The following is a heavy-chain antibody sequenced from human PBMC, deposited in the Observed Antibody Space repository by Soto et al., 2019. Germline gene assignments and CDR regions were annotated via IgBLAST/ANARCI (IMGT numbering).Heavy chain of an antibody. D-gene: IGHD4-17*01. CDR2: IYYSGST. V-gene: IGHV4-30-4*01. Sequence: QVQLQESGPGLVKPSQTLSLTCTVSGGSISSGDYYWNWIRQPPGKGLEWIGYIYYSGSTYYNPSLTCRLTISVDTSNNQFSLKLSSVTAADTAVYYCARVFPTVTRLYYYYGMDVWGQGTTVTVSS. CDR3: ARVFPTVTRLYYYYGMDV. CDR1: GGSISSGDYY. J-gene: IGHJ6*02.